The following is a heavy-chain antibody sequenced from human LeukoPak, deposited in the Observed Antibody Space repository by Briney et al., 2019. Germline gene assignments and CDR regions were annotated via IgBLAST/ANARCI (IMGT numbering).Heavy chain of an antibody. D-gene: IGHD6-19*01. J-gene: IGHJ4*02. V-gene: IGHV3-23*01. CDR2: ISGSGGST. CDR1: GFTFSSYA. Sequence: RGSLRLSCAASGFTFSSYAMSWVRQAPGKGLEWVSAISGSGGSTYYADSVKGRFTISRDNSKNTLYLQMNSLRAEDTAVYYCAKARGSGWLYFDYWGQGTLVTVSS. CDR3: AKARGSGWLYFDY.